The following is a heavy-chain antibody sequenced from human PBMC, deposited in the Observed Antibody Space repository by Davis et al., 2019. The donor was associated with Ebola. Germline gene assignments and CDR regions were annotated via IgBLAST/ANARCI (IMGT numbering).Heavy chain of an antibody. CDR3: ARPLGNYGGWYYYGMDV. CDR1: GGSISSSNW. V-gene: IGHV4-4*02. CDR2: IYHSGST. Sequence: PSETLSLTCAVSGGSISSSNWWSWVRQPPGKGLEWIGEIYHSGSTNYNPSLKSRVTISVDTSKNQFSLKLSSVTAADTAVYYCARPLGNYGGWYYYGMDVWGQGTTVTVSS. J-gene: IGHJ6*02. D-gene: IGHD4-11*01.